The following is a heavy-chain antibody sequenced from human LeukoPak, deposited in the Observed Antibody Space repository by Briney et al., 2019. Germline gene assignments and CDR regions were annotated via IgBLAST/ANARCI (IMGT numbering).Heavy chain of an antibody. CDR2: IYYSGST. CDR3: ARGPFRVYEVKYSGSYRGYYGMDV. Sequence: SETLSLTCTVSGGSISSYYWSWIRQPPGKGLEWIGYIYYSGSTNYNPSLKSRVTISVDTSKNQFSLKLSSVTAADTAVYYCARGPFRVYEVKYSGSYRGYYGMDVWGQGTTVTVSS. V-gene: IGHV4-59*12. CDR1: GGSISSYY. J-gene: IGHJ6*02. D-gene: IGHD1-26*01.